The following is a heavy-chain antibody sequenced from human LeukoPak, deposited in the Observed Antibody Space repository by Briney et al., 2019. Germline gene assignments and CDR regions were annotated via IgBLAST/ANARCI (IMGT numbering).Heavy chain of an antibody. J-gene: IGHJ6*03. V-gene: IGHV4-4*02. CDR2: TYHSDYT. D-gene: IGHD5-18*01. Sequence: SGTLSLTCTVSGDSITSSHWWSWIRQSPGEGLEWIGNTYHSDYTNYNPSLKSRVTISVDTSKNQFSLKLSSVTAADTAVYYCARTTEGGYTYDYFYYYYMDVWGKGTTVTISS. CDR3: ARTTEGGYTYDYFYYYYMDV. CDR1: GDSITSSHW.